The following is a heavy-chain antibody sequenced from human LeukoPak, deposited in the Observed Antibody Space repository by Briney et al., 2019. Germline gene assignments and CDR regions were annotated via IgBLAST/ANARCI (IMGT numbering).Heavy chain of an antibody. CDR3: ARGFGSSGFWSGYYTVSGFSY. Sequence: PSETLSLTCTVSGGSISSSSYYWGWIRQPPGKGLEWIGSIYYSGSTYYNPSLKSRVTISVDTSKNQFSLKLSSVTAADTAVYYCARGFGSSGFWSGYYTVSGFSYWGQGTLVTVSS. CDR1: GGSISSSSYY. D-gene: IGHD3-3*01. CDR2: IYYSGST. V-gene: IGHV4-39*07. J-gene: IGHJ4*02.